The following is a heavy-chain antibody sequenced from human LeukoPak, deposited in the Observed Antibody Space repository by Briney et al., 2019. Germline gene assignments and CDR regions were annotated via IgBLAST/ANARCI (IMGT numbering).Heavy chain of an antibody. Sequence: SETPSLTCTVSGGSISSYYWSWIRQPAGKGLEWIGRIYTSGSTNYNPSLKSRVTMSVDTSKNQFSLKLSSVTAADTAVYYCARDSSSSPGNEEPKWYNWFDPWGQGTLVTVSS. CDR3: ARDSSSSPGNEEPKWYNWFDP. D-gene: IGHD6-13*01. CDR2: IYTSGST. J-gene: IGHJ5*02. V-gene: IGHV4-4*07. CDR1: GGSISSYY.